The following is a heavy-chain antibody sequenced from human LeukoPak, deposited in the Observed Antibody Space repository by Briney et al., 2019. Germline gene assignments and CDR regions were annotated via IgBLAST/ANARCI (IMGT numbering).Heavy chain of an antibody. Sequence: ASVKVSCKTYGYTFTSHGISWVRQAPGQGLEWMGWISAFNGETHYAQNLQGRVTMTTDTSTSTAYMELRSLRSEDTAVYFCARPLTYYYETTDYPRPHFFDYWGQGTLVTVSS. CDR2: ISAFNGET. J-gene: IGHJ4*02. V-gene: IGHV1-18*01. D-gene: IGHD3-3*01. CDR3: ARPLTYYYETTDYPRPHFFDY. CDR1: GYTFTSHG.